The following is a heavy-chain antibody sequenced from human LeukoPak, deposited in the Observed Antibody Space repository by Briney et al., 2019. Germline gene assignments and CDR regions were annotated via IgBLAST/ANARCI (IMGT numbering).Heavy chain of an antibody. Sequence: SETLSLTCTVSGGSISSSSYYWGWIRQPPGKGLEWIGSIYYSGSTYYNPSLKSRVTISVDTSKNQFSLKLSSVTAADTAVYYCARPLGGAYYMDVWGKGTTVTIPS. D-gene: IGHD3-16*01. CDR1: GGSISSSSYY. CDR2: IYYSGST. CDR3: ARPLGGAYYMDV. J-gene: IGHJ6*03. V-gene: IGHV4-39*01.